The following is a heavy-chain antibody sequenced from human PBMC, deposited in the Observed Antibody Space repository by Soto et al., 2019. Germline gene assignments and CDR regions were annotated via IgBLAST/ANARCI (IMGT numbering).Heavy chain of an antibody. J-gene: IGHJ2*01. CDR3: SRGPVAVVDVQSPGYCDL. V-gene: IGHV3-30-3*01. Sequence: QVQLVESGGGVVQPGRSLRLSCAASGFTFSSYAMHWVRQAPGKGLEWVAVISYDGSNKYYADSVKGRFTISIDNSKNPLYLQMNSLRAEDTAVYYCSRGPVAVVDVQSPGYCDLWGRGTLVTVSS. D-gene: IGHD2-15*01. CDR2: ISYDGSNK. CDR1: GFTFSSYA.